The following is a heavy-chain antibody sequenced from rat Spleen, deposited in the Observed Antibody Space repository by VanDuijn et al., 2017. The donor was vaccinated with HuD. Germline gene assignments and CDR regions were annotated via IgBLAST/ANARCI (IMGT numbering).Heavy chain of an antibody. D-gene: IGHD1-1*01. CDR2: ISNGGGNT. CDR1: GFTFSNYY. CDR3: ARRHYSGNWFAY. J-gene: IGHJ3*01. V-gene: IGHV5-25*01. Sequence: EVQLVESDGGLVQPGRSLKLSCAALGFTFSNYYMAWVRQAPTKGLEWVASISNGGGNTYYRDSVKGRFTISRDNAKSTLYLQMNSLRSEDTATYYCARRHYSGNWFAYWGQGTLVTVSS.